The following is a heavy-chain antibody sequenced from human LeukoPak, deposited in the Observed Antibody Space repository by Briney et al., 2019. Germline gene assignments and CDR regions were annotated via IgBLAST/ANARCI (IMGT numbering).Heavy chain of an antibody. D-gene: IGHD4-23*01. J-gene: IGHJ4*02. Sequence: SETLSLTCTVSGGSISSYYWSWIRQPPGKGLEWIGYIYYSGSTNYNPSLKSRVTISVDTSKNQFSLKLSSVTAADTAVYYCARGTVVTPVSGYYFDYWGQGTLVTVSS. CDR1: GGSISSYY. CDR3: ARGTVVTPVSGYYFDY. V-gene: IGHV4-59*08. CDR2: IYYSGST.